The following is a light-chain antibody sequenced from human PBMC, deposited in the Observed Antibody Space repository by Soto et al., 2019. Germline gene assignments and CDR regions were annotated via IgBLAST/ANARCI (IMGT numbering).Light chain of an antibody. CDR1: SSDVGGYNY. V-gene: IGLV2-8*01. CDR3: SSYAGSHNWV. Sequence: QSALTQPPSASGSPGQSVTISCTGTSSDVGGYNYVSWYQQHPGKAPKLMIYEVSKRPSGVPDRFSGSKSGNTASLTVSGLQAEEEADYYCSSYAGSHNWVFGGGTKLTVL. J-gene: IGLJ3*02. CDR2: EVS.